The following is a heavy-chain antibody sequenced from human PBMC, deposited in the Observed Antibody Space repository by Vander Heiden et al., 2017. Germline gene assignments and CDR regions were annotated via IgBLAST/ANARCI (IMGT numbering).Heavy chain of an antibody. V-gene: IGHV3-48*02. Sequence: EVQLVESGGGLVQPGGSLRLSCAASGFTLSSYSMNWVRQAPGKGLEWVSYISSSSSTIYYADSVKGRFTISRDNAKNSLYLQMNSLRDEDTAVYYCASIAARSYYYGMDVWGQGTTVTVSS. CDR3: ASIAARSYYYGMDV. J-gene: IGHJ6*02. CDR1: GFTLSSYS. D-gene: IGHD6-6*01. CDR2: ISSSSSTI.